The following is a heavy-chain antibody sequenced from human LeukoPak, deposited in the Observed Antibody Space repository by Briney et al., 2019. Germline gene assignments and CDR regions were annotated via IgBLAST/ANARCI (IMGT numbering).Heavy chain of an antibody. V-gene: IGHV4-34*01. D-gene: IGHD6-6*01. CDR3: ARALEYSSSSGGLYFDY. CDR2: INHSGST. J-gene: IGHJ4*02. Sequence: SETLSLTCAVYSGSFSGYYWSWIRQPPRKGLEWIGEINHSGSTNYNPSLKSRVTISVDTSKNQFSLKLSSVTAADTAVYYCARALEYSSSSGGLYFDYWGQGTLVTVSS. CDR1: SGSFSGYY.